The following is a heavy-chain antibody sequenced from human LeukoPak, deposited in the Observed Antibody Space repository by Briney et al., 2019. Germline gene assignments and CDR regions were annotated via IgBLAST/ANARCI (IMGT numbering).Heavy chain of an antibody. Sequence: ASVKVSCKASGYTFTSYDINWVRQATGQGLEWMGWMNPNSGNTNYAQKFQGRVTMTTDTSTSTAYMELRSLRSDDSAVYYCARDKDYYFDYWGQGTLVTVSS. V-gene: IGHV1-8*01. CDR3: ARDKDYYFDY. CDR1: GYTFTSYD. CDR2: MNPNSGNT. J-gene: IGHJ4*02.